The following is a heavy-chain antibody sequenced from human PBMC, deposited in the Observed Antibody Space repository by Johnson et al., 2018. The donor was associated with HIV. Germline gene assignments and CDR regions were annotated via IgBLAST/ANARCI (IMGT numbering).Heavy chain of an antibody. V-gene: IGHV3-30-3*01. CDR1: GFTFSSYA. D-gene: IGHD5-18*01. CDR3: AKERLLHDAFDF. J-gene: IGHJ3*01. CDR2: ISYDGSNK. Sequence: QVQLVESGGGVVQPGRSLRLSCAASGFTFSSYAMHWVRQAPGKGLEWVAVISYDGSNKYYADSVKGRFTISRDKSKNTMNLQMNSLRDEDTAVYHCAKERLLHDAFDFWGQGTMVTVSS.